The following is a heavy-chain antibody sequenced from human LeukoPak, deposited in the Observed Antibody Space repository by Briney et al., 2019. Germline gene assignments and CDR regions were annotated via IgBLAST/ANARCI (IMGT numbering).Heavy chain of an antibody. V-gene: IGHV4-61*02. CDR1: GGSISSGSYY. CDR2: IYTSGST. CDR3: ARDRGGLTIDY. D-gene: IGHD1-20*01. Sequence: SETLSLTCTVSGGSISSGSYYWSWIRQPAGKGLEWIGRIYTSGSTNFNPSLKSRVTISLDTSKNQFSLKLNSVTAADTAVYYCARDRGGLTIDYWGQGTLVTVSS. J-gene: IGHJ4*02.